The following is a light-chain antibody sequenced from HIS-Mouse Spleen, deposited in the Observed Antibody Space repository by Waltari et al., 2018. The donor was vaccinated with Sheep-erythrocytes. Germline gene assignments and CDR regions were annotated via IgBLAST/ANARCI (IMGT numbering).Light chain of an antibody. Sequence: QSALTQPASVSGSPGQSITISCTGTSSDVGSYNLVSWYQQHPGKAPKLMIYDVSKRPSGVPVRVSGSKSGNTAYLTISGLQAEDEADYYCCSYAGSYNHVFATGTKVTVL. J-gene: IGLJ1*01. CDR2: DVS. V-gene: IGLV2-23*02. CDR1: SSDVGSYNL. CDR3: CSYAGSYNHV.